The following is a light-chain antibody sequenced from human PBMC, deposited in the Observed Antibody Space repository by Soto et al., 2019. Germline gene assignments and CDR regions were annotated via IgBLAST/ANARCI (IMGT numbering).Light chain of an antibody. J-gene: IGKJ5*01. CDR3: QQYDNLPLI. CDR1: QSISSY. Sequence: DIQMTQSPSSLSASVGDRVTITCRASQSISSYLSWYQQKPGKAPKLLINVASTLQSGVQSRFSGSGSGTDFTLTISSLQPEDFATYYSQQYDNLPLIFGQGTRLEIK. V-gene: IGKV1-39*01. CDR2: VAS.